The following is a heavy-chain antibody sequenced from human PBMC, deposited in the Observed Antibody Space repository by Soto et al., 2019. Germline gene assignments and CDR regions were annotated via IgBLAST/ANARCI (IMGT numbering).Heavy chain of an antibody. Sequence: QITLKEAGPTLVKPTQPLTLTCSFSGFSLITSGVGVGWIRQPPGKALEWLELIYWDDDKGYSTSLKSRLTITKDTSRNQVVLTMTNMDPADTATYYCAHTMAPRIFDYWGQGTLVTVSS. CDR2: IYWDDDK. V-gene: IGHV2-5*02. CDR3: AHTMAPRIFDY. J-gene: IGHJ4*02. CDR1: GFSLITSGVG.